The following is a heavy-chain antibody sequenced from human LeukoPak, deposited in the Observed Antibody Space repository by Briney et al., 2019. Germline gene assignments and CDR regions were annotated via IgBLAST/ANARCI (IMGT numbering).Heavy chain of an antibody. Sequence: SVKVSCKASGGTFSSYAISWVRQAPGQGLEWMGRIIPIFGTANYAQKFQGRVTITTDESTSTAYMELSSLRSEDTAVYYCARGNGGSYYFDYWGQRTLVTVSS. CDR2: IIPIFGTA. CDR1: GGTFSSYA. V-gene: IGHV1-69*05. CDR3: ARGNGGSYYFDY. J-gene: IGHJ4*02. D-gene: IGHD1-26*01.